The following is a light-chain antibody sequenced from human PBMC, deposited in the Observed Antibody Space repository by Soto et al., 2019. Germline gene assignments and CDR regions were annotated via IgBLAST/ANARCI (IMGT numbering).Light chain of an antibody. J-gene: IGLJ7*01. CDR3: AAWDDSLSGL. V-gene: IGLV1-47*01. Sequence: QPVLTQPPSASGTPGQGVTISCSGSSSNIGSNYVYWYQQLPGTAPKLLIYRNNQRPSGVPDRFSGSKSGTSASLVISGLRSEDEADYYCAAWDDSLSGLFGGGTQLTVL. CDR2: RNN. CDR1: SSNIGSNY.